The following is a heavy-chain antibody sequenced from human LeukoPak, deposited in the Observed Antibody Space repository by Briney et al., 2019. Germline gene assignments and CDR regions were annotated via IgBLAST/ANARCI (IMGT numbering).Heavy chain of an antibody. CDR3: ARDWGSIAVAGTIRY. V-gene: IGHV3-9*01. CDR1: GFTFDDYA. J-gene: IGHJ4*02. D-gene: IGHD6-19*01. CDR2: ISWNSGSI. Sequence: GGSLRLSCAASGFTFDDYAMHWVRQAPGKGLERVSGISWNSGSIGYADSVKGRFTISRDNAKNSLYLQMNSLRAEDTALYYCARDWGSIAVAGTIRYWGQGTLVTVSS.